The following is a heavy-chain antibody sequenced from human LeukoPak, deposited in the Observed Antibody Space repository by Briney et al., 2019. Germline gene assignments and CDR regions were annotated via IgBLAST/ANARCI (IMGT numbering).Heavy chain of an antibody. J-gene: IGHJ4*02. CDR2: ISYDGSNK. CDR3: ARELPYGDYVFDY. Sequence: GGSLRLSCAASGFTFSSYGMHWVRQAPGKGLEWVAVISYDGSNKYYADSVKGRFTISRDNSKNTLYLQMNSLRAEDTAVYYCARELPYGDYVFDYWGQGTLVTVSS. V-gene: IGHV3-30*19. CDR1: GFTFSSYG. D-gene: IGHD4-17*01.